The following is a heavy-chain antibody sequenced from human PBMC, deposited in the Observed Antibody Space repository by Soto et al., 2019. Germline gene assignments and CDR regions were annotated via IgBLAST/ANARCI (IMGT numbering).Heavy chain of an antibody. Sequence: QVQLQESGPGLVKPSQTLSLTCTVSGGSISSGGYYWTWIRQHPGKGLEWIGYIYYGGSTYYNPSLKSRVTIPVDTSKNQFSLKLSSVTAADTAVYYCARDYHDSSGRFTFDYWGQGTLVTVSS. D-gene: IGHD3-22*01. CDR3: ARDYHDSSGRFTFDY. CDR1: GGSISSGGYY. J-gene: IGHJ4*02. CDR2: IYYGGST. V-gene: IGHV4-31*03.